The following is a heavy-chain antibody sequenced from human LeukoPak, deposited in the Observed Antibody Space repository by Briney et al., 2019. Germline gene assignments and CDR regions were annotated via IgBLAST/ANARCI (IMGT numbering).Heavy chain of an antibody. J-gene: IGHJ4*02. CDR1: GFTLSSQP. CDR2: ISDSGEST. D-gene: IGHD6-19*01. Sequence: GGSLRLSCAASGFTLSSQPMGWVRQAPGKGLEWVSVISDSGESTYYADSVKGRFTISRDNSKNTLYLQMNSLRAEDTAIYYCAKDARRSSGWYFFDHWGQGSLVTVCS. V-gene: IGHV3-23*01. CDR3: AKDARRSSGWYFFDH.